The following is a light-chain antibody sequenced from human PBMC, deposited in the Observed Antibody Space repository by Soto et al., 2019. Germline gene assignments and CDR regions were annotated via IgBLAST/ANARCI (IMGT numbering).Light chain of an antibody. J-gene: IGLJ1*01. CDR3: CSYAGTYTRV. V-gene: IGLV2-11*01. Sequence: QSVLTQPRSVSGSPGQSVTISCTRTSSDVYNYNNVSWYQQHPGKAPKLLIYDVNKRPSGVPYRFSGSKSGNTASLTISGLQAGDEADYFCCSYAGTYTRVFGTGTKLTVL. CDR1: SSDVYNYNN. CDR2: DVN.